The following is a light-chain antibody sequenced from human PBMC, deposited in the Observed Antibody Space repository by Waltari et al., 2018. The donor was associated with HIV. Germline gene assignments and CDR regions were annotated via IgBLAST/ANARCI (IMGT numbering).Light chain of an antibody. V-gene: IGLV1-47*01. CDR1: SSNPGSNY. J-gene: IGLJ3*02. CDR3: AAWDDSLSGPWV. Sequence: QSVLTHPPSASGTPGQRVTISCSGSSSNPGSNYVSLYQQLPGTAPKLLIYRNNQRPSGVPDRFSGSKSGTSASLAISGLRSEDEADYYCAAWDDSLSGPWVFGGGTELTVL. CDR2: RNN.